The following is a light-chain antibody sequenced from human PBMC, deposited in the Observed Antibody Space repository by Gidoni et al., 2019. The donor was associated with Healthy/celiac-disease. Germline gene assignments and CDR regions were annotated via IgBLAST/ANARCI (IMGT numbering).Light chain of an antibody. CDR1: QSVSSN. CDR2: GAS. J-gene: IGKJ2*01. Sequence: EIVMTQPPATLSVSPGERATLSCRASQSVSSNLAWYQQKPGQAPRLLIYGASTRATGIPARFSGSGSGTEFTLTISSLQSEDFAVYYCQQYNNWPYTFXXXTKLEIK. V-gene: IGKV3-15*01. CDR3: QQYNNWPYT.